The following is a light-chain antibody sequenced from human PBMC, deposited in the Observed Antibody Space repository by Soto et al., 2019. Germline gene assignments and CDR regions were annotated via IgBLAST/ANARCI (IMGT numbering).Light chain of an antibody. Sequence: IQLTQSPSTLSASVGDRVTITCRASQGIGTALAWYHQRPGNSPDLLVYDASTLQSGVSSRFSGSGSETDFSLTISGLQPEDFGHYYCQQFNTKPLTFGGGTRVEIK. J-gene: IGKJ4*01. CDR3: QQFNTKPLT. CDR2: DAS. V-gene: IGKV1-13*02. CDR1: QGIGTA.